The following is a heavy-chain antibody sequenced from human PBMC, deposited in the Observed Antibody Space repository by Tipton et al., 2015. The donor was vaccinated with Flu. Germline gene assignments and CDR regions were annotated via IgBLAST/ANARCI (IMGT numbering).Heavy chain of an antibody. D-gene: IGHD3-10*01. CDR3: ARLTTRSYCPDY. J-gene: IGHJ4*02. CDR1: GYSINSGYY. CDR2: MYHSGTT. V-gene: IGHV4-38-2*01. Sequence: TLSLTCAVSGYSINSGYYWGWIRQSPGKGLEWIGSMYHSGTTYYNPSLKSRVTISLDTSNNQFSLKLGSVTAADTAVYYCARLTTRSYCPDYWGQGTLVTVSS.